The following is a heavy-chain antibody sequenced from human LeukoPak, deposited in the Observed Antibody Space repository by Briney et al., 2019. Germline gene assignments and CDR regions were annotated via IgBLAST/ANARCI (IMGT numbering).Heavy chain of an antibody. CDR2: ISGSGGST. Sequence: GGSLRLSCAASGFTFSRYPMSWVRQAPGKGLEWVSAISGSGGSTYYADSVKGRFTISRDNSKNTLYLQMNSLRAEDTAVYYCAKRLVPAAMALYYYYYYMDVWGKGTTVTVSS. CDR1: GFTFSRYP. J-gene: IGHJ6*03. CDR3: AKRLVPAAMALYYYYYYMDV. V-gene: IGHV3-23*01. D-gene: IGHD2-2*01.